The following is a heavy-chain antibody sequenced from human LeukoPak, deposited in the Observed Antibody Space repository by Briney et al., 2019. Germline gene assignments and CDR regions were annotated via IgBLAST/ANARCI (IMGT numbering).Heavy chain of an antibody. D-gene: IGHD6-6*01. CDR1: GFXYTTYA. Sequence: PGGSLRLSCAASGFXYTTYAMTWVRQAPGKGLEWVSAISGSGGSTYYADSVKGRFTISRDNSKNTLYLQMNSLRAEDTALYYCAKDRGESFKYFDYWGQGTLVTVSS. CDR3: AKDRGESFKYFDY. J-gene: IGHJ4*02. V-gene: IGHV3-23*01. CDR2: ISGSGGST.